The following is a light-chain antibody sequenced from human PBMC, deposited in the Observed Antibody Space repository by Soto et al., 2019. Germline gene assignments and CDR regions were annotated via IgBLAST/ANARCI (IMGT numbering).Light chain of an antibody. J-gene: IGKJ1*01. Sequence: ETVMTQSPATLSVSPGERATLSCRASRSVNSNLAWYQQKPGQAPRLLIYGASTRAAGIPARFSGSGSGTEFTITITGLQSEDFALYYCQQYFNWSPWTFGQGTQVEIK. CDR1: RSVNSN. CDR3: QQYFNWSPWT. CDR2: GAS. V-gene: IGKV3-15*01.